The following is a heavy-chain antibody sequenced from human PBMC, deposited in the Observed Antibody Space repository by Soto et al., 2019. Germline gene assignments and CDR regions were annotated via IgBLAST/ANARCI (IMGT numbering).Heavy chain of an antibody. CDR3: ARLYSGYDTPFDY. Sequence: QVQLVQSGAEVKKPGSSVKVSCKASGGTFSSYTISWVRQAPGQGLEWMGRIIPILGIANYVQKFQGRVRIAVDKSTSREYMELSGLRSDDRAGYYCARLYSGYDTPFDYRGQGPLVTVSS. V-gene: IGHV1-69*02. CDR2: IIPILGIA. CDR1: GGTFSSYT. J-gene: IGHJ4*02. D-gene: IGHD5-12*01.